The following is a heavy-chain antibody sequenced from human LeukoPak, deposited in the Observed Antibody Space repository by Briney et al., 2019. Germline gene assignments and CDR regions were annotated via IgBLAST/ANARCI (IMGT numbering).Heavy chain of an antibody. D-gene: IGHD6-13*01. CDR3: ARDLYGSTCFDY. CDR1: GFTFSSYA. Sequence: PGGSLRLSCAASGFTFSSYAMHWVRQAPGKGLEWVAVISYDGSNKYYADSVKGRFTISRDNSKNTLYLQMNSLRAEDTAVYYCARDLYGSTCFDYWGQGPLVPVSS. CDR2: ISYDGSNK. V-gene: IGHV3-30-3*01. J-gene: IGHJ4*02.